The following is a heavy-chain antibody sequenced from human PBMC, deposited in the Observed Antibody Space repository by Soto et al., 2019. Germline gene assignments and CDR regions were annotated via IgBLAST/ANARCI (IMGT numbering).Heavy chain of an antibody. CDR1: GFTFTSSA. CDR3: AADSRYCSGGNCEDY. J-gene: IGHJ4*02. V-gene: IGHV1-58*02. CDR2: IVVGSGHT. Sequence: QMQLVQSGPEVKKPGTSVKVSCKASGFTFTSSAMQWVRQARGQRLEWIGWIVVGSGHTNYAQKFPERATIXXDXSXXTAYMELSSLRSEDTAVYYCAADSRYCSGGNCEDYWGQGTLVTVSS. D-gene: IGHD2-15*01.